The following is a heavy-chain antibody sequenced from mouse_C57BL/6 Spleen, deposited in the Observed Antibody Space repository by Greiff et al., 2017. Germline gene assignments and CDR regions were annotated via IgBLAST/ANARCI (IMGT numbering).Heavy chain of an antibody. CDR1: GYAFSSYW. J-gene: IGHJ3*01. D-gene: IGHD1-1*01. Sequence: QVHVKQSGAELVKPGASVKISCKASGYAFSSYWMNWVKQRPGKGLEWIGQIYPGDGDTNYNGKFKGKATLTADKSSSTAYMQLSSLTSEDSAVYFCARDGITTVAYWGQGALVTVSA. CDR2: IYPGDGDT. V-gene: IGHV1-80*01. CDR3: ARDGITTVAY.